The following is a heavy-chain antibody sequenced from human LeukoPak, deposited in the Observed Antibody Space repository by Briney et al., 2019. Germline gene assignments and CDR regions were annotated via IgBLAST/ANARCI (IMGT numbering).Heavy chain of an antibody. D-gene: IGHD3-10*01. V-gene: IGHV3-21*01. Sequence: GGSLRLSCAASGFTFNTYSMIWVRQAPGKGLEWVSFISSGSSHTFYADSVKGRFTISRDNAKNSLYLQMNSLRAEDTAVYYCARDYYGSGSYLPWGQGTLVTVSS. CDR1: GFTFNTYS. J-gene: IGHJ5*02. CDR2: ISSGSSHT. CDR3: ARDYYGSGSYLP.